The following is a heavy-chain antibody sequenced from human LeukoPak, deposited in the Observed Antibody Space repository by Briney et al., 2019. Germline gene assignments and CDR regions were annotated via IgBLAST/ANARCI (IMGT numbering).Heavy chain of an antibody. D-gene: IGHD5-24*01. CDR3: ARGEMTTISPGGY. CDR1: GYTFTGCY. CDR2: INPNSGGT. V-gene: IGHV1-2*06. J-gene: IGHJ4*02. Sequence: GASVKVSCKASGYTFTGCYFHWVRQAPGQGLEWMGRINPNSGGTNFAQKFQGRVTMTRDTSISTAYMELSRLTSDDTAVYYCARGEMTTISPGGYWGQGTLVTVSS.